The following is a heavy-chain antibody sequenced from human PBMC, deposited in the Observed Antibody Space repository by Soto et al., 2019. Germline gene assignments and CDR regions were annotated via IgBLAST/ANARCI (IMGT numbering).Heavy chain of an antibody. D-gene: IGHD5-12*01. Sequence: PGGSLRLSCGASGFTFSAYWMNWVRQAPGKGLEWVANIRQDGSEGFYGDSVKGRFTISRDNDKNSLYLQMNSLRPEDTAVYYCARSTGLKVSGYGYFDYWGQGTLVTVSS. CDR1: GFTFSAYW. J-gene: IGHJ4*02. CDR3: ARSTGLKVSGYGYFDY. V-gene: IGHV3-7*03. CDR2: IRQDGSEG.